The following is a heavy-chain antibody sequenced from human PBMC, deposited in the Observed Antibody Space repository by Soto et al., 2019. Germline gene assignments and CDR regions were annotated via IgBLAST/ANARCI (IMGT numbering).Heavy chain of an antibody. D-gene: IGHD3-3*01. Sequence: QVQLVESGGGVVQPGRSLRLSCAASGFTFSSYGMHWVRQAPGKGLEWVAVISYDGSNKYYADSVKGRFTISRDNSKNTLYLQMNSLRAEDTAVYYCAKDLAYYDFWSVPYYYYYGMDVWGQGTTVTVSS. V-gene: IGHV3-30*18. J-gene: IGHJ6*02. CDR1: GFTFSSYG. CDR2: ISYDGSNK. CDR3: AKDLAYYDFWSVPYYYYYGMDV.